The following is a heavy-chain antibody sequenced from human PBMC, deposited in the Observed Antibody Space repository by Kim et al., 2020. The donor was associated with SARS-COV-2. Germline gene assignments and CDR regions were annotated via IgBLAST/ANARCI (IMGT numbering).Heavy chain of an antibody. V-gene: IGHV3-7*01. D-gene: IGHD2-21*02. CDR2: IKPDGSET. CDR3: ARDPVTMD. J-gene: IGHJ4*02. Sequence: GGSLRLSCAASGFTFSDYWISWVRQAPGKGLEWVGNIKPDGSETHYVESREGRFTISRDNAKNSVYLQLNNLRVEDTAIYYCARDPVTMDWGQGTLVTVSS. CDR1: GFTFSDYW.